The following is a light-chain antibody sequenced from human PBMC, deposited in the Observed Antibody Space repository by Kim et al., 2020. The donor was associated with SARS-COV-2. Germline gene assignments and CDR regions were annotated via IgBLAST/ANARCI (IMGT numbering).Light chain of an antibody. Sequence: SPGERATLSCRASQSVSSSYLAWYQQKPGQAPRLLIYGASSRATGIPDRFSGSGSGTDFTLTISRLEPEDFAMYYCQQYGSSRFTFGPGTKVDIK. CDR2: GAS. V-gene: IGKV3-20*01. J-gene: IGKJ3*01. CDR3: QQYGSSRFT. CDR1: QSVSSSY.